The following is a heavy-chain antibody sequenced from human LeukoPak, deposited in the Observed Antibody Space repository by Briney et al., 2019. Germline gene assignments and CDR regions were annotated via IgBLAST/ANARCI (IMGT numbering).Heavy chain of an antibody. Sequence: GGSLRLSCTASGFTFGDYAMSWVRQAPGKGLEWVGFIRSKAYGGTTEYAASVKGRFTISRDDSKSIAYLQMNSLRAEDTAVYYCARPMDFDWLLSFDYWGQGTLVTVSS. J-gene: IGHJ4*02. CDR2: IRSKAYGGTT. CDR3: ARPMDFDWLLSFDY. CDR1: GFTFGDYA. D-gene: IGHD3-9*01. V-gene: IGHV3-49*04.